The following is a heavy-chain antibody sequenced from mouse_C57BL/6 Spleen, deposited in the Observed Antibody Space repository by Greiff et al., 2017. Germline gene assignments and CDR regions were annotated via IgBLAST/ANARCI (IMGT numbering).Heavy chain of an antibody. D-gene: IGHD2-1*01. CDR2: INPNNGGT. Sequence: VQLKQSGPELVKPGASVKIPCKASGYTFTDYNMDWVKQSHGKSLEWIGDINPNNGGTIYNQKFKGKATLTVDKSSSTAYMELRSLTSEDTAVYYCARGGIYYGNFYYFDDWGQGTTLTVSS. J-gene: IGHJ2*01. V-gene: IGHV1-18*01. CDR3: ARGGIYYGNFYYFDD. CDR1: GYTFTDYN.